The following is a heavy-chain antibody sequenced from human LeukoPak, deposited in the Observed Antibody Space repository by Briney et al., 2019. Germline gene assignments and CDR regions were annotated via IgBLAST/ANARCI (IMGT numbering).Heavy chain of an antibody. V-gene: IGHV3-30*03. D-gene: IGHD5-24*01. CDR1: GFPYRSYG. J-gene: IGHJ4*02. Sequence: GGSLRLPCAASGFPYRSYGMHWVRLAPGKGLEWVAVISYDGSNKYYADSVKGRFTISRDNSKNTLYLQMNSLRAEDTAVYYCARKEMAPNWGQGTLVTVSS. CDR2: ISYDGSNK. CDR3: ARKEMAPN.